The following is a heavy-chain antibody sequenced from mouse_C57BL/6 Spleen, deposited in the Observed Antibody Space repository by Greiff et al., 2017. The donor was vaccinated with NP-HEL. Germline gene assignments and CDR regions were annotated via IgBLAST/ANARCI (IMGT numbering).Heavy chain of an antibody. D-gene: IGHD3-3*01. CDR2: INPGSGGT. CDR3: ARGGLAGDWFAY. Sequence: QVQLQQSGAELVRPGTSVKVSCKASGYAFTNYLIEWVKQRPGQGLEWIGVINPGSGGTNYNEKFKGKATLTADKSSSTAYMQLSSLTSEDSAVYFCARGGLAGDWFAYWGQGTLVTVSA. CDR1: GYAFTNYL. J-gene: IGHJ3*01. V-gene: IGHV1-54*01.